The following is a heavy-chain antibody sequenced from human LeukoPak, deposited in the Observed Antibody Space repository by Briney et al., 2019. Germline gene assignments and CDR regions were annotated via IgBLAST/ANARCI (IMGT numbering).Heavy chain of an antibody. CDR2: ISRSSTYI. CDR3: ARCAYRENYFDY. D-gene: IGHD2-15*01. CDR1: GFTLSTYT. V-gene: IGHV3-21*01. J-gene: IGHJ4*02. Sequence: GGSLRLSCAASGFTLSTYTMNWVRQAPGRGLEWVSSISRSSTYIYYADSVKGRFTISRDNAKNSLYLQMNSLRDEDTAVYSCARCAYRENYFDYWGQGTLVTVSS.